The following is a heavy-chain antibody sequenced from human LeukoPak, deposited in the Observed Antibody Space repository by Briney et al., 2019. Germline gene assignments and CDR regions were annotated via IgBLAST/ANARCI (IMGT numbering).Heavy chain of an antibody. CDR3: ARQYFDY. Sequence: SETLSLTCTVPGGSISSYYWSWILQPPGKGLEWIGYIYYSGSTNYNPSLKSRVTISVDTSKNQFSLKLSSVTAADTAVYYCARQYFDYWGQGTLVTVSS. J-gene: IGHJ4*02. CDR2: IYYSGST. CDR1: GGSISSYY. V-gene: IGHV4-59*08.